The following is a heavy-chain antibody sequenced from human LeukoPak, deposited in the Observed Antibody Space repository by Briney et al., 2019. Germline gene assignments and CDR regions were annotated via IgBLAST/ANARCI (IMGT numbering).Heavy chain of an antibody. CDR3: AKDSTPPYYDFWSGYYPLDY. CDR2: ISGSGGST. D-gene: IGHD3-3*01. CDR1: GFTFSSYA. V-gene: IGHV3-23*01. Sequence: PGGSLRLSCAASGFTFSSYAMSWVRQAPGKGLEWVSAISGSGGSTYYADSVKGRFTISRDNSKNTLYLQMNSLRAEDTAVYYCAKDSTPPYYDFWSGYYPLDYWGQGTLVTVSS. J-gene: IGHJ4*02.